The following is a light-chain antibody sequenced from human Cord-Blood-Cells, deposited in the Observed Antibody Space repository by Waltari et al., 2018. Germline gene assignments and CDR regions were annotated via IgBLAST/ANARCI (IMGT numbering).Light chain of an antibody. V-gene: IGLV2-14*01. Sequence: QSARTQPAPVPGSPGPSITLLCPVTSSDCGGSNYVPWYQQHPGKAPKIMIYDVSNRHAAVSILFSASSSGNTASLTITGREAENEADYYSSTYTTRSIDVFGSGPKVTVL. CDR2: DVS. CDR3: STYTTRSIDV. CDR1: SSDCGGSNY. J-gene: IGLJ1*01.